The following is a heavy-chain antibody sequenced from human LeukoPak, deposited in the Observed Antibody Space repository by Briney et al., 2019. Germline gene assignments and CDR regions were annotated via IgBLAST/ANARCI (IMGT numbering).Heavy chain of an antibody. V-gene: IGHV4-59*01. CDR2: IYYSGST. CDR3: ARERSGAFAP. CDR1: GGSISSYY. D-gene: IGHD3-10*01. J-gene: IGHJ5*02. Sequence: PSETLSLTCTVSGGSISSYYWSWIRQPPGKGLEWVGYIYYSGSTNYNPSLKSRVTISVHTSKNQFSLKLSSVTAADTAVYYCARERSGAFAPWGQGTLVTVSS.